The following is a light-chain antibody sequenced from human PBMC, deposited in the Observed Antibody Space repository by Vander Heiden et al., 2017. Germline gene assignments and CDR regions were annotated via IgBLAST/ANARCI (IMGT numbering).Light chain of an antibody. CDR3: QQYYSTPYT. V-gene: IGKV4-1*01. J-gene: IGKJ2*01. CDR2: WAS. Sequence: DIVMTQSPDSLAVSLGERATINCKSSQSVLYSSNNKNYLAWYQQKPGQPPKLLIDWASTRESGVSDRFSGSGSGTDFTLSISSLQAEDVAVYYCQQYYSTPYTFGQGTKLEIK. CDR1: QSVLYSSNNKNY.